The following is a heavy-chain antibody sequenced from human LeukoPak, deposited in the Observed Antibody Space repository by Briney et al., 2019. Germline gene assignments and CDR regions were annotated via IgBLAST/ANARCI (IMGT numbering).Heavy chain of an antibody. D-gene: IGHD4-17*01. CDR3: AFMVTTFDYYGMDV. CDR2: VSAYNGNT. CDR1: VYTFTSYA. Sequence: GASVKVSCKASVYTFTSYAISWVRQAPGQGLEWMGWVSAYNGNTNYAQKFQGRVTMTTDTSTSTAYMELRSLRSDDTAVYYCAFMVTTFDYYGMDVWGQGTTVTVSS. V-gene: IGHV1-18*01. J-gene: IGHJ6*02.